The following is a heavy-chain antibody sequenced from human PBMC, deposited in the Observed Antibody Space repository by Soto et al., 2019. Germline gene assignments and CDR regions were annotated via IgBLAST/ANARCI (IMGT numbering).Heavy chain of an antibody. CDR2: IYSGGST. D-gene: IGHD2-2*01. CDR3: ARATRFPHCSSTSCDLGGTFDY. CDR1: GFTVSSNY. J-gene: IGHJ4*02. V-gene: IGHV3-53*02. Sequence: EVQLVETGGGLIQPGGSLRLSCAASGFTVSSNYMSWVRQAPGKGLEWVSVIYSGGSTYYADSVKGRFTISRDNSKNTLYLQINSLRAEDTAVYYCARATRFPHCSSTSCDLGGTFDYWGQGTLVTVSS.